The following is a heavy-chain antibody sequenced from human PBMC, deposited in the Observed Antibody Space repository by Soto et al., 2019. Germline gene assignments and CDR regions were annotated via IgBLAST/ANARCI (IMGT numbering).Heavy chain of an antibody. CDR1: GFTFRSYW. D-gene: IGHD5-12*01. V-gene: IGHV3-7*01. Sequence: GGSLRLSCVVSGFTFRSYWMSWVRQAPGKGLEWVANMKQDGSEKYYVDSAKGRFTISRDNAKNSLYLQMNSLRAEDTAVYYCARDPVDIVATYFDYWGQGTLVTVSS. CDR2: MKQDGSEK. J-gene: IGHJ4*02. CDR3: ARDPVDIVATYFDY.